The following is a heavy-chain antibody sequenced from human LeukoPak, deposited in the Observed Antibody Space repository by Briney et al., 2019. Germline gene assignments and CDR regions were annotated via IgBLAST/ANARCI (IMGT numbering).Heavy chain of an antibody. D-gene: IGHD6-19*01. CDR1: GFAFSFYA. V-gene: IGHV3-23*01. J-gene: IGHJ5*01. CDR2: INANSGTT. Sequence: GGSLRLSCAASGFAFSFYAMSWLRQPPGKGLEWVSTINANSGTTSYAASVRGRFTISRNNSKNTLYLQVNTLRADDTATYYCAKPVSGGLAVTADWFHPWGQGTLVVVSS. CDR3: AKPVSGGLAVTADWFHP.